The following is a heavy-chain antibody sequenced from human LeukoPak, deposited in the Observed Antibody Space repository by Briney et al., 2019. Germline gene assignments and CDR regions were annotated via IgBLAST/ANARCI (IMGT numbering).Heavy chain of an antibody. CDR1: GGSISSGGYS. D-gene: IGHD1/OR15-1a*01. CDR3: ARYPGGKQHGNWFDP. J-gene: IGHJ5*02. V-gene: IGHV4-30-2*01. CDR2: IYHSGST. Sequence: SQTLSHTCAVSGGSISSGGYSWSWIRQPPGKGLEWIGYIYHSGSTYYNPSLKSRVTISVDRSKNQFSLKLSSVTAADTAVYYCARYPGGKQHGNWFDPWGQGTLVTVSS.